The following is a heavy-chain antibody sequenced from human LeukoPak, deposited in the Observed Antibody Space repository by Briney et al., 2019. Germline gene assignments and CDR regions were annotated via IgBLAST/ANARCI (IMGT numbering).Heavy chain of an antibody. Sequence: PSETLSLTCTVSGGSISSSSYYWGWIRQPPGKGLEWIGSIYYSGSTYYNPSLKSRVTMSVDTSKNQFSLKLSSVTAADTAVYYCARHRVKGYCSGGSCFGERYYYYYMDVWGKGTTVTISS. CDR1: GGSISSSSYY. V-gene: IGHV4-39*07. J-gene: IGHJ6*03. D-gene: IGHD2-15*01. CDR2: IYYSGST. CDR3: ARHRVKGYCSGGSCFGERYYYYYMDV.